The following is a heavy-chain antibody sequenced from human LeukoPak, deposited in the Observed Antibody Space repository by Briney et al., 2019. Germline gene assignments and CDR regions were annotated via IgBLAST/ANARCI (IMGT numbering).Heavy chain of an antibody. CDR3: ARDVDPYYYYGLDV. CDR1: GFTFSTNS. CDR2: ISSRSNHI. V-gene: IGHV3-21*01. J-gene: IGHJ6*02. D-gene: IGHD3-9*01. Sequence: GGSLRLSCAASGFTFSTNSMIWVRQAPGKGLEWVSSISSRSNHIHYADSVKGRFTISRDNAKNSLYLQMNSLRAEDTALYYCARDVDPYYYYGLDVWGQGTTVTVSS.